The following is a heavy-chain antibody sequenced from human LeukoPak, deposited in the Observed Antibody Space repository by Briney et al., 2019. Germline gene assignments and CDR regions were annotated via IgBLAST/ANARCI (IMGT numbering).Heavy chain of an antibody. V-gene: IGHV4-34*01. CDR1: GGSFSGYY. D-gene: IGHD1-26*01. CDR2: INHSGST. CDR3: AREGELLSGMDV. J-gene: IGHJ6*02. Sequence: SETLSLTRAIYGGSFSGYYWSWIRQPPGKGLEWIGEINHSGSTNYNPSLKSRVTISVDTSKNQFFLKLNSVTAADTAVYYCAREGELLSGMDVWGQGTTVTVSS.